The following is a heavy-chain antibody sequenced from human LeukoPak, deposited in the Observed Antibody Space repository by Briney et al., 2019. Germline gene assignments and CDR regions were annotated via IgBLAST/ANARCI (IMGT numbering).Heavy chain of an antibody. CDR3: AREREIVVPAAYDYYYYYGMDV. D-gene: IGHD2-2*01. V-gene: IGHV3-21*01. CDR2: ISSSSSYI. CDR1: GFTFSSYS. J-gene: IGHJ6*02. Sequence: PGGSLRLSCAASGFTFSSYSMNWVRQAPGKGLEWVSSISSSSSYIYYADSVKGRFTISRDNAKNSLYLQMNSLRAEDTAVYYCAREREIVVPAAYDYYYYYGMDVWGQGTTVTVSS.